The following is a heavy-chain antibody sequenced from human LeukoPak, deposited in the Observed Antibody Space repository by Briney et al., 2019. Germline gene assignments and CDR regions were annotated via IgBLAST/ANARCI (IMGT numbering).Heavy chain of an antibody. CDR1: GGSFSGYY. J-gene: IGHJ4*02. V-gene: IGHV4-34*01. Sequence: PSETLSLTCAVYGGSFSGYYWSWIRQPPGKGLEWIGEINHSGSTNYNPSPKSRVTISVDTSKNQFSLKLSSVTAADTAVYYCARARPKYYDYVWGSYRYYFDYWGQGTLVTVSS. D-gene: IGHD3-16*02. CDR2: INHSGST. CDR3: ARARPKYYDYVWGSYRYYFDY.